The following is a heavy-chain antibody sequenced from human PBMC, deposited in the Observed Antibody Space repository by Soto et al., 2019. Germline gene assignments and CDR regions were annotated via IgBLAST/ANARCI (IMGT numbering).Heavy chain of an antibody. D-gene: IGHD3-10*01. CDR3: AREQAGYFYGIDY. J-gene: IGHJ4*02. Sequence: SETLSLTCTVSGGSITSGGYYWSWMRQHPGKGLEWLGYIYDSGSTFYNPSLKSRITLSVDTSKNQFSLKLSSVTVADTAVYFCAREQAGYFYGIDYWGQGTLVTVSS. CDR2: IYDSGST. V-gene: IGHV4-31*03. CDR1: GGSITSGGYY.